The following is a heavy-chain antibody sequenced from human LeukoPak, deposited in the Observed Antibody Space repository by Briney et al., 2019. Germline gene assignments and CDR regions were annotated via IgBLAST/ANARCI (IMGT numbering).Heavy chain of an antibody. Sequence: GGSLRLSCAASGFTFSSYAMSWVRQAPGKGPEWVSAISGSGGSTYYADSVKGRFTISRDNSKNTLYLQMNSLRAEDTAVYYCAKDILSTSLYYFDYWGQGTLVTVSS. V-gene: IGHV3-23*01. CDR3: AKDILSTSLYYFDY. D-gene: IGHD2-2*01. CDR1: GFTFSSYA. CDR2: ISGSGGST. J-gene: IGHJ4*02.